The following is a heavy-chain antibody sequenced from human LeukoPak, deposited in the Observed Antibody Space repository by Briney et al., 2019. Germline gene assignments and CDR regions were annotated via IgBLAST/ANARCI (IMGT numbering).Heavy chain of an antibody. D-gene: IGHD3-10*01. V-gene: IGHV4-4*02. CDR1: GGSISSNNW. CDR2: IYHSGSP. Sequence: SETLSLTCAVSGGSISSNNWWGWVRQPPGKGLEWIGEIYHSGSPNYNPSLKSRVTISVDKSRNHFSLNLSSVTAADTAVYYCARGDYYGSGSSWPWGQGTLVTVSS. J-gene: IGHJ5*02. CDR3: ARGDYYGSGSSWP.